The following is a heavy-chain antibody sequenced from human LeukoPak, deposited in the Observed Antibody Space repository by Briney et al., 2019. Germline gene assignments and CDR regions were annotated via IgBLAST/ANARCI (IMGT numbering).Heavy chain of an antibody. CDR1: GFTFSSYG. CDR2: IRYDGSNK. J-gene: IGHJ4*02. CDR3: AKAPRGTVVDFDY. Sequence: GGSLRLSCAASGFTFSSYGMHWVRQAPGKGLEWVAFIRYDGSNKYYADSVEGRFTISRDNSKNTLYLQMNSLRAEDTAVYYCAKAPRGTVVDFDYWGQGTLVTVSS. V-gene: IGHV3-30*02. D-gene: IGHD4-23*01.